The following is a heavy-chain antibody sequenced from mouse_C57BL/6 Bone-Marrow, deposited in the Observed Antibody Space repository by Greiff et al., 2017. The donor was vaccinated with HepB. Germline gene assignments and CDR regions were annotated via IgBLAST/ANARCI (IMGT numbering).Heavy chain of an antibody. CDR2: ISSGGDYI. Sequence: EVKVVESGEGLVKPGGSLKLSCAASGFTFSSYAMSWVRQTPEKRLEWVAYISSGGDYIYYADTVKGRFTISRDNARNTLYLQMSSLKSEDTAMYYCTRRDVYSFDYWGQGTTLTVSS. CDR3: TRRDVYSFDY. CDR1: GFTFSSYA. J-gene: IGHJ2*01. V-gene: IGHV5S21*01.